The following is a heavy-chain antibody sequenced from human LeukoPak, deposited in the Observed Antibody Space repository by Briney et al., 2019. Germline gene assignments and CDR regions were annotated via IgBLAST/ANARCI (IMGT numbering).Heavy chain of an antibody. CDR1: GFTFSSYG. D-gene: IGHD2-2*01. Sequence: GGSLRLSCAASGFTFSSYGMHWVRQAPGKGLEWVAFIRYGGSNEYYADSVKGRFTISRDNSKNTLYLQMNSLRAEDTAVYYCARAPDEDCSSTSCYGDYWGQGTLVTVSS. CDR3: ARAPDEDCSSTSCYGDY. J-gene: IGHJ4*02. CDR2: IRYGGSNE. V-gene: IGHV3-30*02.